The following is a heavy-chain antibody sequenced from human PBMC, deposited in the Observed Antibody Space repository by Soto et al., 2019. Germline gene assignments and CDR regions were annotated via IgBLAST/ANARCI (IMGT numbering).Heavy chain of an antibody. CDR2: IYWDDDK. Sequence: QITLKESGPTLVKPTQTLTLTCTFSGFSLSARGVGVCWIRQPPGKALEWLAFIYWDDDKRFSPSMKSRLTITKDTSNNKVDFTMANMDTVDTGTYYCAHPTPYSSSRIEYWGQGTLVTVSS. J-gene: IGHJ4*02. CDR1: GFSLSARGVG. CDR3: AHPTPYSSSRIEY. V-gene: IGHV2-5*02. D-gene: IGHD6-6*01.